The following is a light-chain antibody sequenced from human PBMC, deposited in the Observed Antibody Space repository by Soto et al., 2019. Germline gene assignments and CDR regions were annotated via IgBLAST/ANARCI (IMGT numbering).Light chain of an antibody. CDR1: QSVGRR. CDR2: EAS. J-gene: IGKJ4*01. V-gene: IGKV1-5*03. Sequence: DIQMTQSPSTLSAPVGDRVTITCRASQSVGRRLAWYQQKPGQAPKIVMYEASNLQTGVPSRFSGSGSGTEFTLTISILQPDDLATYYCQQYYIYSFTFGGGTKVEIK. CDR3: QQYYIYSFT.